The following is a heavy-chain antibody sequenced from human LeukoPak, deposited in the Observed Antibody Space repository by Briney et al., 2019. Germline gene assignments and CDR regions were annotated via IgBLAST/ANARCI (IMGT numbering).Heavy chain of an antibody. CDR1: GFTFSSYA. V-gene: IGHV3-23*01. J-gene: IGHJ4*02. Sequence: GGSLRLSCAASGFTFSSYAMNWVRQAQGKGLEWVAGISSGDRTFHSESVKGRFTISRDKSKDTLYLQMNSLRAEDTAVYYCAKDATASPYFHWFDNWGQGTQVIVSS. D-gene: IGHD3-9*01. CDR2: ISSGDRT. CDR3: AKDATASPYFHWFDN.